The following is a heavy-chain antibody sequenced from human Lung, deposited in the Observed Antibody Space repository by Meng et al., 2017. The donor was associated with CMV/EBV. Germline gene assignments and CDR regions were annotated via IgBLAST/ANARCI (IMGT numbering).Heavy chain of an antibody. CDR1: GGSISSSNW. CDR3: ARDGAAGPANYYYYYGMDV. J-gene: IGHJ6*02. D-gene: IGHD6-13*01. Sequence: LXXAVSGGSISSSNWWSWVRQPPGKGLEWIGEIYHSGSTNYNPSLKSRVTISVDKSKNQFSLKLSSVTAADTAVYYCARDGAAGPANYYYYYGMDVWXQGTXVTVAS. V-gene: IGHV4-4*02. CDR2: IYHSGST.